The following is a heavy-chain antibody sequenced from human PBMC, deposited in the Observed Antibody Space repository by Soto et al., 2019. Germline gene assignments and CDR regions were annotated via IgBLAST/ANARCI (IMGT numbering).Heavy chain of an antibody. Sequence: QVQLVESGGGVVQPGRSLRLSCAASGFTFSSYAMHWVRQAPGKGLEWVAVISYDGSNKYYADSVKGRFTISRDNSKNTLYLQMNSLRAEDTAVYYCARDYRPEKRVVGAKYYYYGMDVWGQGTTVTVSS. CDR3: ARDYRPEKRVVGAKYYYYGMDV. CDR1: GFTFSSYA. V-gene: IGHV3-30-3*01. J-gene: IGHJ6*02. CDR2: ISYDGSNK. D-gene: IGHD2-15*01.